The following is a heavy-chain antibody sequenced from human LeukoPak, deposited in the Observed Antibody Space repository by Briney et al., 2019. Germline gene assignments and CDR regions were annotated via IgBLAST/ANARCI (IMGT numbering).Heavy chain of an antibody. CDR1: GYTFSGYY. CDR3: ARGPPGVLRFLEWSSPLDY. Sequence: ASVKVSCKASGYTFSGYYMHWVRQAPGQGLAWMGYINPNSGDTNYAQKFQGRVTMTRGTSISTAYMELSRLGSDDTAVFYCARGPPGVLRFLEWSSPLDYWGQGTLVTVSS. V-gene: IGHV1-2*02. D-gene: IGHD3-3*01. CDR2: INPNSGDT. J-gene: IGHJ4*02.